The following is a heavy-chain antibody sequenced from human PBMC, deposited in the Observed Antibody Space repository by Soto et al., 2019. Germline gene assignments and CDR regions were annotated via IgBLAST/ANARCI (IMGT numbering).Heavy chain of an antibody. Sequence: PSETLSLTCTVSGGSISSGGYYWSWIRQHPWKGLEWIGYIYYSGSTYYNPSLKSRVTISVDTSKNQFSLKLSSVTAADTAVYYCARGVATRVPFDYWGQGXLVTVYS. CDR3: ARGVATRVPFDY. CDR1: GGSISSGGYY. J-gene: IGHJ4*02. CDR2: IYYSGST. V-gene: IGHV4-31*03. D-gene: IGHD3-10*02.